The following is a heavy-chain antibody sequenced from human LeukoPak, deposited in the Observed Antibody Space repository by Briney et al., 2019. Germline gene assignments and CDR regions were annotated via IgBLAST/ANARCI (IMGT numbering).Heavy chain of an antibody. CDR3: AREGSRGTYDYVWGRMGPYNWFDP. D-gene: IGHD3-16*01. CDR2: INPNSGGT. CDR1: GYTFTGYY. V-gene: IGHV1-2*02. Sequence: ASVKVSCKASGYTFTGYYMHWVRQAPGQGLEWMGWINPNSGGTNYAQKFQGRVTMTRDTSISTAYMELSRLRSDDTAVYYCAREGSRGTYDYVWGRMGPYNWFDPWGQGTLVTVSS. J-gene: IGHJ5*02.